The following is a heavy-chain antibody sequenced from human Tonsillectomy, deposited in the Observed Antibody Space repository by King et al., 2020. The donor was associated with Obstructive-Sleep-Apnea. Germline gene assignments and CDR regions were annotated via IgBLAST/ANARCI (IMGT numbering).Heavy chain of an antibody. CDR2: ISGGGGTT. D-gene: IGHD3-22*01. CDR3: VKDYDSSGYYYAAQPFDY. J-gene: IGHJ4*02. V-gene: IGHV3-23*04. Sequence: VQLVESGGGSVQPGGSLRLSCAASGFTFSIYAMSWVRQAPGKGLEWVSAISGGGGTTYYADSGKGRFTISRDNSKNTLHLQVNSLRAEDTAIYYCVKDYDSSGYYYAAQPFDYWGQGTLVTVSS. CDR1: GFTFSIYA.